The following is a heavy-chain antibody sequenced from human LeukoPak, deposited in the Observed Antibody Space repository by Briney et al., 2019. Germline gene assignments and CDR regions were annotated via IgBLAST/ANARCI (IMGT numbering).Heavy chain of an antibody. J-gene: IGHJ4*02. CDR2: IKSRADGGTT. D-gene: IGHD3-22*01. Sequence: GGSLRLCCAGSRLPFSIAWMTWVRQAPGKGLEWVGRIKSRADGGTTDYAAPVKGRFAISRDDSKSTVYLQMNSLRTEDTAVYYCTTPVHYSDSRFDFWGQGTLVTVSS. CDR3: TTPVHYSDSRFDF. V-gene: IGHV3-15*01. CDR1: RLPFSIAW.